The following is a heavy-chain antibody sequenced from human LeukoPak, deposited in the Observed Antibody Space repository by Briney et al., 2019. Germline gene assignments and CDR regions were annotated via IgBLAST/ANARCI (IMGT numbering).Heavy chain of an antibody. J-gene: IGHJ6*03. CDR2: ISGSGGST. Sequence: GGSLRLSCAASGFTFSSYAMSWVRQAPGKGLEWVSAISGSGGSTYYADSVKGRFTISRDNSKNTLYLQMNSLRAEDTAVYYCAKSKQQLVRVDDYYYMDVWGKGTTVTVSS. CDR1: GFTFSSYA. V-gene: IGHV3-23*01. D-gene: IGHD6-13*01. CDR3: AKSKQQLVRVDDYYYMDV.